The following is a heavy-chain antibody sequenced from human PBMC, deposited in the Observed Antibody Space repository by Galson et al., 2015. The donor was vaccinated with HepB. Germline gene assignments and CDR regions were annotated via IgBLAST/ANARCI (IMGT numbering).Heavy chain of an antibody. J-gene: IGHJ4*02. V-gene: IGHV3-73*01. D-gene: IGHD3-16*02. Sequence: SLRLSCAASGFTFSGSAMHWVRQASGKGLEWVGRIRSKANSYATAYAASVKGRFTISRDDSKNTAYLQMNSLKTEDTAVYYCTSGFVITFGGVIVDYWGQGTLVTVSS. CDR2: IRSKANSYAT. CDR1: GFTFSGSA. CDR3: TSGFVITFGGVIVDY.